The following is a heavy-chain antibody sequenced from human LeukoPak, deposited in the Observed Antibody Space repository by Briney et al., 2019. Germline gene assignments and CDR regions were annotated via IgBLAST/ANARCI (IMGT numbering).Heavy chain of an antibody. CDR3: ATYSSGWFQFDY. CDR1: GGSISSYY. J-gene: IGHJ4*02. CDR2: IYYSGST. Sequence: SETLSLTCTVSGGSISSYYWSWIRQPPGKGLEWIGYIYYSGSTNYNPSLKSRVTISVDTSKNQFSLNLSSVTAADTAVYYCATYSSGWFQFDYWGQGTLVTVSS. V-gene: IGHV4-59*01. D-gene: IGHD6-19*01.